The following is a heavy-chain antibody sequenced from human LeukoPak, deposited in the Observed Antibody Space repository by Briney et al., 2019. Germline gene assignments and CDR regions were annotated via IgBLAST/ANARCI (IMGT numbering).Heavy chain of an antibody. J-gene: IGHJ4*02. CDR1: GGTFSSYA. D-gene: IGHD2-15*01. CDR2: IIPILGIA. V-gene: IGHV1-69*04. Sequence: GSSVKVSCKASGGTFSSYAISWVRQAPGQGLEWMGRIIPILGIANYAQKFQGRVTITADKSTSTAYMELSSLRSEDTAVYYCAGYRAKWCYFDYWGQGTLVTVSS. CDR3: AGYRAKWCYFDY.